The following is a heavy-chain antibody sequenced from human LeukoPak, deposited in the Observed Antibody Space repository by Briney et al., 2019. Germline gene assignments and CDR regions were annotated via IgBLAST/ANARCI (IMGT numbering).Heavy chain of an antibody. CDR1: GFTFSSYG. CDR3: AKDQDYGDYSFDY. Sequence: PGRSLRLSCAASGFTFSSYGMHWVRQAPGKGLEWVAVISYDGSNKYYADSVKGRFTISRDNSKNTLYLQVNSLRAEDTAVYYCAKDQDYGDYSFDYWGQGTLVTVSS. D-gene: IGHD4-17*01. J-gene: IGHJ4*02. CDR2: ISYDGSNK. V-gene: IGHV3-30*18.